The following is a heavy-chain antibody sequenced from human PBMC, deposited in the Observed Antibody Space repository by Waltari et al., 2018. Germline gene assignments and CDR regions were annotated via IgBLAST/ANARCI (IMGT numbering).Heavy chain of an antibody. V-gene: IGHV4-59*11. CDR2: IYYRGST. CDR3: ARRGSYFDY. J-gene: IGHJ4*02. D-gene: IGHD3-10*01. CDR1: GGSISSHY. Sequence: QVQLQESGPGLVKPSETLSLTCTVAGGSISSHYWSWIRQPPGKGLEWIGYIYYRGSTNYNPSLKSRVTISVDTSKNQFSLKLSSVTAADTAVYYCARRGSYFDYWGQGTLVTVSS.